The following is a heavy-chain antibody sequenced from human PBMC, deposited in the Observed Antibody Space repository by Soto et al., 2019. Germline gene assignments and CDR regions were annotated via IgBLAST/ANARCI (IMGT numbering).Heavy chain of an antibody. V-gene: IGHV2-26*01. D-gene: IGHD3-3*01. CDR1: GFSLSNARMG. J-gene: IGHJ5*02. Sequence: QVTLKESGPVLVKPTETLTLTCTVSGFSLSNARMGVSWIRQPPGKALEWLAHIFSNDEKSYSTSLKSRLTISKDTSKSQVVLTMTNMDPVDTATYYCARYLITIFGVVIDNWFDPWGQGTLVTVSS. CDR3: ARYLITIFGVVIDNWFDP. CDR2: IFSNDEK.